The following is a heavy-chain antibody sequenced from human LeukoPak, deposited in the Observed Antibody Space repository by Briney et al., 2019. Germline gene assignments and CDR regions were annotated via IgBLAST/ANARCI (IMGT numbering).Heavy chain of an antibody. Sequence: PGGSLRLSCAASGFTFSSYGMHWVRQAPGKGLEWVAFTRYDGSNKYYADSVKGRFTISRDNSKNTLYLQMNSLRAEDTAVYYCAKRRGLELTYYYYMDVWGKGTTVTISS. J-gene: IGHJ6*03. CDR3: AKRRGLELTYYYYMDV. CDR2: TRYDGSNK. CDR1: GFTFSSYG. D-gene: IGHD1-7*01. V-gene: IGHV3-30*02.